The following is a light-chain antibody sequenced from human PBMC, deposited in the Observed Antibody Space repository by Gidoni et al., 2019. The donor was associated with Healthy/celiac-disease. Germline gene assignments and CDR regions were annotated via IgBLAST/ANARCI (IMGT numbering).Light chain of an antibody. V-gene: IGLV2-14*01. CDR1: SSDVGGYNY. CDR2: EVS. CDR3: SSYTSSITRV. Sequence: QSALTQPASVSGSPGQSITISCTGTSSDVGGYNYVSWYQQHPGKAPKLMIYEVSNRPSWVSNRFSCSKSGNTASLTISVLQAEDEADYYCSSYTSSITRVFGGGTKLTVL. J-gene: IGLJ2*01.